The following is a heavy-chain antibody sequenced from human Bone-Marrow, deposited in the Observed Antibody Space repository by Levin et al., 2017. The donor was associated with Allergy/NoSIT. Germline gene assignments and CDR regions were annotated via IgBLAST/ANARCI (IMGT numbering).Heavy chain of an antibody. D-gene: IGHD4-17*01. J-gene: IGHJ5*02. CDR1: GFTFSSYG. V-gene: IGHV3-33*01. CDR3: ARDSLDYGDWPDWFDP. Sequence: RPGGSLRLSCAASGFTFSSYGMHWVRQAPGKGLEWVAVIWYDGSNKYYADSVKGRFTISRDNSKNTLYLQMNSLRAEDTAVYYCARDSLDYGDWPDWFDPWGQGTLVTVSS. CDR2: IWYDGSNK.